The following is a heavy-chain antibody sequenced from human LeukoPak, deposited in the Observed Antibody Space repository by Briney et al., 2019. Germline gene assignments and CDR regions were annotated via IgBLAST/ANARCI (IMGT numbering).Heavy chain of an antibody. D-gene: IGHD6-19*01. CDR2: IYDSGST. J-gene: IGHJ4*02. V-gene: IGHV4-59*08. Sequence: PSETLSLTCTVSGGSISSYYWSWIRQPPGKGLEWIGYIYDSGSTNYNPSLKSRVTISVDTSNNQFSLKLSSVTAADTAVYYCARKDSNGWWGPIDYWGQGTLVTVSS. CDR1: GGSISSYY. CDR3: ARKDSNGWWGPIDY.